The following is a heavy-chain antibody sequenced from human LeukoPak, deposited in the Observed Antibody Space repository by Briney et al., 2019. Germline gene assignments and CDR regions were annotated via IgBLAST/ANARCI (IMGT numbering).Heavy chain of an antibody. V-gene: IGHV4-39*07. CDR1: GGSISSSSYY. CDR3: ARGVSGGSGGYYLTPYYFDY. J-gene: IGHJ4*02. D-gene: IGHD3-10*01. CDR2: IYYSGST. Sequence: PSKTLSLTCTVSGGSISSSSYYWGWIRQPPGKGLEWIGSIYYSGSTYYNPSLKSRVTISVDTSKNQFSLKLSSVTAADTAVYYCARGVSGGSGGYYLTPYYFDYWGQGTLVTVSS.